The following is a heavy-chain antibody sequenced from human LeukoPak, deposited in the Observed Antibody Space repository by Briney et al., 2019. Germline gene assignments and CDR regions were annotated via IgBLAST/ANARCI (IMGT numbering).Heavy chain of an antibody. CDR1: GYTFTSYG. V-gene: IGHV1-18*01. J-gene: IGHJ5*02. Sequence: ASVKVSCKASGYTFTSYGISWVRQAPGQGLEWMGWISAYNGNTSYAQKLQGRVTVTTDTSTSTAYMELRSLRSDDTAVYYCARQQYQLLYLFGFWFDPWGQGTLVTVSS. CDR2: ISAYNGNT. CDR3: ARQQYQLLYLFGFWFDP. D-gene: IGHD2-2*02.